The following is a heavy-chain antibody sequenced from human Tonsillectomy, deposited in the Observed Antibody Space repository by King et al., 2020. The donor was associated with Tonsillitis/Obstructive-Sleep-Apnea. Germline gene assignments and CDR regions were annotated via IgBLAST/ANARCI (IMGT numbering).Heavy chain of an antibody. J-gene: IGHJ4*02. CDR1: GYTFPNYG. CDR2: ISAYNGHT. Sequence: VQLVESGAEVKKPGASVKVSCKASGYTFPNYGISWVRQAPGQGLEWMGWISAYNGHTNYAQKLQGRLTMTTDTSTSTAYLELRSLRSDDTAVYNLARDSMGHYYDSICYYTFDYWGQGTLVTVSS. V-gene: IGHV1-18*01. CDR3: ARDSMGHYYDSICYYTFDY. D-gene: IGHD3-22*01.